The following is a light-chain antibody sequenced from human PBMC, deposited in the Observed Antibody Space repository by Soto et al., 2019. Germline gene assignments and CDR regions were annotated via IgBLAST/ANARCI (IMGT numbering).Light chain of an antibody. CDR1: SSDIGSYNF. Sequence: QSVLTQPASVSGSPGQSITISCTGTSSDIGSYNFVSWYQQYPGKAPKLMIYGVTNRPSGVSDRFSGSKTGNTASLTISGLRAEDEAAYYCFSHRSGNSHVFGTGTKVTVL. J-gene: IGLJ1*01. V-gene: IGLV2-14*01. CDR2: GVT. CDR3: FSHRSGNSHV.